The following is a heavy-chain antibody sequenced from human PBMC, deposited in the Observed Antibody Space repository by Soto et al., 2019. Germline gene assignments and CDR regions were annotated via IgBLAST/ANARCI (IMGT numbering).Heavy chain of an antibody. CDR1: GFTFGDYA. Sequence: PGGSLRLSCTASGFTFGDYAMSWFRQAPGKGLEWVGFIRSKAYGGTTEYAASVKGRFTISRDDSKSIAYLQMNSLKTEDTAVYYCTRAKGTDYSNHDAAEYNWFDPWGQGTLVTVSS. CDR3: TRAKGTDYSNHDAAEYNWFDP. V-gene: IGHV3-49*03. D-gene: IGHD4-4*01. J-gene: IGHJ5*02. CDR2: IRSKAYGGTT.